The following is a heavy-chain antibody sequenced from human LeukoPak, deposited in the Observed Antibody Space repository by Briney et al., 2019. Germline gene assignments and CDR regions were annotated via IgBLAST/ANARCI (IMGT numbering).Heavy chain of an antibody. CDR3: AREYCSGGSCYSDY. CDR1: GGSISSYY. J-gene: IGHJ4*02. V-gene: IGHV4-59*01. Sequence: SETLSLTCTVSGGSISSYYWSWIRQPPGKGLEWIGYIYYSGSTNCNPSLKSRVTISVDTSKNQFSLKLSSVTAADTAVYYCAREYCSGGSCYSDYWGQGTLVTVSS. CDR2: IYYSGST. D-gene: IGHD2-15*01.